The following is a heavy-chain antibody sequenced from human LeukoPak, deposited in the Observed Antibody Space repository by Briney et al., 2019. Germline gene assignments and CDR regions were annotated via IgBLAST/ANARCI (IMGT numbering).Heavy chain of an antibody. J-gene: IGHJ4*02. D-gene: IGHD3-22*01. CDR2: ILASGGTT. CDR3: AKNYYDYTGPYSWVFDY. V-gene: IGHV3-23*01. CDR1: GFTFTNFA. Sequence: GGSLRLSCPASGFTFTNFAMSWLRQAPGKGLEWVSGILASGGTTYYADSVKGRFTSSRDNSKNTLYLQMSSLRAEDTAIYYCAKNYYDYTGPYSWVFDYWGQGTLVTVSS.